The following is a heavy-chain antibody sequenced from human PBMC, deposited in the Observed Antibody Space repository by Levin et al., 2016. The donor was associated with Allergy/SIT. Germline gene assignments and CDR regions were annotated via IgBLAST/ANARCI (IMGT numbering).Heavy chain of an antibody. CDR3: ARVDVLVREYDAFDL. CDR1: GFTFSSYV. D-gene: IGHD6-13*01. CDR2: IWSDGSNK. J-gene: IGHJ3*01. Sequence: GGSLRLSCAASGFTFSSYVMHWVRQAPGKGLEWVAVIWSDGSNKYYADSVQGRFSISRDNSKNTLFLQMNRLRAEDTAVYYCARVDVLVREYDAFDLWGQGTVVTVSS. V-gene: IGHV3-33*01.